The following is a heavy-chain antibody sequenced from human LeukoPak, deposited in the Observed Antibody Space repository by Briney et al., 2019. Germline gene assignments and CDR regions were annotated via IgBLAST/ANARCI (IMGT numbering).Heavy chain of an antibody. CDR1: GYTFTDYY. D-gene: IGHD6-13*01. V-gene: IGHV1-2*02. CDR2: INPSSGGT. Sequence: ASVKVSCKASGYTFTDYYLHWVRQAPGQGLEWMGWINPSSGGTNYAQKFQGRVTMTTDTSTSTAYMELRSLRSDDTAVYYCARAAAPRRTPGNLDYWGQGTLVTVSS. J-gene: IGHJ4*02. CDR3: ARAAAPRRTPGNLDY.